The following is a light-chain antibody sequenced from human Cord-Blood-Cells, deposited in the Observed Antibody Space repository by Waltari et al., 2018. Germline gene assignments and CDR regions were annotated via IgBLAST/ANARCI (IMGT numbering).Light chain of an antibody. J-gene: IGLJ2*01. Sequence: QSALTQPPSASGSPGQSVTIPCPGTSSDVVGYNYVSWYQQHPGKAPKLMIYEVSTRPSGVPDRFSGSKSGNTASLTVSGLQAEDEADYYCSSYAGSNPVVFGGGTKLTVL. V-gene: IGLV2-8*01. CDR2: EVS. CDR3: SSYAGSNPVV. CDR1: SSDVVGYNY.